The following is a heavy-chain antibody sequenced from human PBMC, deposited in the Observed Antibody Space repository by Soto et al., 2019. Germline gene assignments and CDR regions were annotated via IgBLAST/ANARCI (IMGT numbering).Heavy chain of an antibody. J-gene: IGHJ5*02. Sequence: QVQLVESGGGVVQPGRSLRLSCAASGFTFSSYGMHWVRQAPGKGLEWVAVISYDGSNKYYADSVKGRFTISRDNSKNTLYLQMNRLRAEDTAVYYCAKEVQAKYNWFDPWGQGTLVTVSS. CDR3: AKEVQAKYNWFDP. CDR1: GFTFSSYG. CDR2: ISYDGSNK. V-gene: IGHV3-30*18.